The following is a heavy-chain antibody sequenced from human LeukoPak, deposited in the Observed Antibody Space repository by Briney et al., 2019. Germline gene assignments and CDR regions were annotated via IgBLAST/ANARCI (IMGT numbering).Heavy chain of an antibody. CDR3: AKVPLGNYYDSSGYYSYFDY. J-gene: IGHJ4*02. CDR1: GFTFSSYA. Sequence: PGGSLRLSCAASGFTFSSYAMSWVRQAPGKGLERVSGISGGGGSTYYADSVKGRFTISRDNSKNTLYLQMNSLGAEDTAVYYCAKVPLGNYYDSSGYYSYFDYWGQGTLVTVFS. V-gene: IGHV3-23*01. CDR2: ISGGGGST. D-gene: IGHD3-22*01.